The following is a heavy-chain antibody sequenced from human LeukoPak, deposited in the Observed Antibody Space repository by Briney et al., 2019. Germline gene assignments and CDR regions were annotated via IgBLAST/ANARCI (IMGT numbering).Heavy chain of an antibody. CDR1: GFTFSAYA. V-gene: IGHV3-23*01. D-gene: IGHD3-22*01. J-gene: IGHJ3*02. CDR3: AKDYYYDSSGYYCGDAFDI. CDR2: ISGSGGTT. Sequence: GGSLRLSCAASGFTFSAYAMAWVRQAPGKGLEWVSTISGSGGTTYSADSVRGRFTISRDNSKNILYLQVNSLRAGDTAVYYCAKDYYYDSSGYYCGDAFDIWGQGTMVTVSS.